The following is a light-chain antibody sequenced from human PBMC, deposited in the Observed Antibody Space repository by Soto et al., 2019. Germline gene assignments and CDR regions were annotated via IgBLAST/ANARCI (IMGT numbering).Light chain of an antibody. J-gene: IGKJ1*01. CDR2: HAS. CDR1: QTINNW. CDR3: QHYNSYPWT. V-gene: IGKV1-5*01. Sequence: DIQMTQSPSTLSESLGDRVTITCRASQTINNWLAWYQQKPGKAPNLLIYHASNLETGVPSRFSGSAFGTEFTLTISSLQPDDFATYYCQHYNSYPWTFGEGTKVEIK.